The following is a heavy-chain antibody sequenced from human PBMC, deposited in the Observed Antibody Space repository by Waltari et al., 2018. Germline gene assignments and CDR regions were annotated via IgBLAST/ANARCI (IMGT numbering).Heavy chain of an antibody. J-gene: IGHJ4*02. Sequence: QVQLQESGQGLVKPSETLSLTCTVSGGSISSHYWSWIRQPPGKGLEWIGYIYYSGSTNYNPSLRSRVTISVDTSKNQFSLKLSSVTAADTAVYYCARDLAGATKGVREYYFDYWGQGTLVTVSS. CDR3: ARDLAGATKGVREYYFDY. V-gene: IGHV4-59*11. D-gene: IGHD1-26*01. CDR2: IYYSGST. CDR1: GGSISSHY.